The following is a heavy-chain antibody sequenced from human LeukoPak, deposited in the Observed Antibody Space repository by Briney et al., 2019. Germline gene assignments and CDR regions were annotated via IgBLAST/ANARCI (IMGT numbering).Heavy chain of an antibody. V-gene: IGHV7-4-1*02. CDR2: INTNTGNP. CDR1: GYTFIDYY. D-gene: IGHD6-19*01. Sequence: ASVKVSCKASGYTFIDYYIHWVRQAPGQGLEWMGWINTNTGNPTYAQGFTGRFVFSLDTSVSTAYLQISSLKAEDTAVYYCARDWLGSGWYLGGYYYYYMDVWGKGTTVTVSS. J-gene: IGHJ6*03. CDR3: ARDWLGSGWYLGGYYYYYMDV.